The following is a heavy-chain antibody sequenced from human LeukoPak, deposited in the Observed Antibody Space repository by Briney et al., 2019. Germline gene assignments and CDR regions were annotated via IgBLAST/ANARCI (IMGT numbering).Heavy chain of an antibody. CDR3: AKGGLTTPLHY. D-gene: IGHD1-14*01. CDR1: AFPFSTYV. Sequence: GGPLRLSCAASAFPFSTYVMSWVRQAPGGGLEWISSISGDGARTYYTNSVKGRFTISRDNPKNTLFLQVNSPRVEDTAVYYCAKGGLTTPLHYWGQGTLVTVSS. J-gene: IGHJ4*02. V-gene: IGHV3-23*01. CDR2: ISGDGART.